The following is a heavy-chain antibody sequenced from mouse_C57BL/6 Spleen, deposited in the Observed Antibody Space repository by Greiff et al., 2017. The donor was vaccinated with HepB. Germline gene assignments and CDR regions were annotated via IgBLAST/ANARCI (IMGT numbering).Heavy chain of an antibody. Sequence: QVQLQQPGAEFVKPGASVKLSCKASGYTFTSYWMQWVKQRPGQGLEWIGEIDPSDSYTNYNQKFKGKATLTVDTSSSTAYMQLSSLTSEDSAVYYCARQREASYWYFDVWGTGTTVTVSS. CDR3: ARQREASYWYFDV. J-gene: IGHJ1*03. V-gene: IGHV1-50*01. CDR2: IDPSDSYT. CDR1: GYTFTSYW.